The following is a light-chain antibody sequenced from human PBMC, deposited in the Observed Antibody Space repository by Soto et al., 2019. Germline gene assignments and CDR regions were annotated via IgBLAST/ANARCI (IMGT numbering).Light chain of an antibody. CDR1: SSDIGGYDH. Sequence: QSALTQPASVSGSPGQSITIPCTGTSSDIGGYDHVSWYQQHPGKAPKLMVYDVTNLPSGVSDRFSGSKSANTASLTISGLQAEDEADYYCNSYTTSSSLYVFGTGTKVTVL. CDR3: NSYTTSSSLYV. V-gene: IGLV2-14*01. CDR2: DVT. J-gene: IGLJ1*01.